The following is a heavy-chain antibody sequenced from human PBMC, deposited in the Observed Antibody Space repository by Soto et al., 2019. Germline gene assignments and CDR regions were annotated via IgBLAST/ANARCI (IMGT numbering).Heavy chain of an antibody. Sequence: SETLSLTCTVSGGSIRSSIYYWDWIRQPPGKGLEWIGSIYSSGTTYYNPSLKSRVTISVDTSKNQFSLRLSSVTAADTAVHYCAGGLEGSSQGDYNMDVWGKGTTVTVSS. V-gene: IGHV4-39*01. J-gene: IGHJ6*03. CDR2: IYSSGTT. CDR3: AGGLEGSSQGDYNMDV. D-gene: IGHD2-2*01. CDR1: GGSIRSSIYY.